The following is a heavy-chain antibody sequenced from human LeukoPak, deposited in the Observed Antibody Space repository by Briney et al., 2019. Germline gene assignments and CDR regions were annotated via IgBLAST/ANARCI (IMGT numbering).Heavy chain of an antibody. Sequence: PGGSLRLSCTVSGLTFSNYAIHWVRQAPGSGLEWVAVISNDGSQKYFGDSVKGRFSISRDNSKNTVILQMNNLRGEDTAVYYCTSPGATDWTDFDYWGQGALVTVSS. V-gene: IGHV3-30*03. CDR1: GLTFSNYA. J-gene: IGHJ4*02. CDR3: TSPGATDWTDFDY. CDR2: ISNDGSQK. D-gene: IGHD3-9*01.